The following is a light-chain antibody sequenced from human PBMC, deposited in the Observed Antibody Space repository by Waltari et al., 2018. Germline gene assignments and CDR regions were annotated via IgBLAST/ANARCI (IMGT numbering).Light chain of an antibody. CDR2: AAS. Sequence: ELVLTQFPGTLSSSPGERATPACRASQSIGKYLVWYQPNPGQAPRLLIYAASSRAPGVPDRFSGSGSGTDFSLTISRLEPEDFAVYYCQNHERLPATFGQGTKVEIK. V-gene: IGKV3-20*01. CDR1: QSIGKY. CDR3: QNHERLPAT. J-gene: IGKJ1*01.